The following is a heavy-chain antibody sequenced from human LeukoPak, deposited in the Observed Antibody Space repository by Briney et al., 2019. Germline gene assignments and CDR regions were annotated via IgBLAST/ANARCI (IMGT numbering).Heavy chain of an antibody. CDR3: AKGGNDFWSGYYRFDY. CDR2: IRYDGSNK. D-gene: IGHD3-3*01. Sequence: GGSLRLSCAASGFTFSSYGMHWVRQAPGKGLEWVAFIRYDGSNKYYADSVKGRFTISRDNSKNTLYLQMNSLRAEDTAVYYCAKGGNDFWSGYYRFDYWGQGTLVTVSS. J-gene: IGHJ4*02. V-gene: IGHV3-30*02. CDR1: GFTFSSYG.